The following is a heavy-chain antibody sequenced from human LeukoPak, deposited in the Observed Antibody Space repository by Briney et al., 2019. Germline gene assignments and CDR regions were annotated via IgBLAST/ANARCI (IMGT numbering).Heavy chain of an antibody. CDR1: GFTFNSYW. CDR3: ARDRLTNDAFDI. D-gene: IGHD2-8*01. J-gene: IGHJ3*02. V-gene: IGHV3-74*01. CDR2: INSDGSGT. Sequence: GGSLRLACAASGFTFNSYWMHWVRQAPGKGLVWVSRINSDGSGTSDADFVKGRFTISRDNSKNTLYLQMNSLRAEDTAMYYCARDRLTNDAFDIWGQGTMVTVSS.